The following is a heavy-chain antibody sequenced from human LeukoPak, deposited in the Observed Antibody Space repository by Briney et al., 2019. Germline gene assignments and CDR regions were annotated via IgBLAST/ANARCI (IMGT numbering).Heavy chain of an antibody. D-gene: IGHD3-16*01. V-gene: IGHV3-66*01. CDR2: IYSGGST. Sequence: PGGSLRLSCAASGFTVSSNHMSWVRQAPGKGLEWVSVIYSGGSTNYADSVKGRFTISRDNSKNTLYVRMNSLRAEDTAVYYCARDLGRFDYWGQGTLVTVSS. J-gene: IGHJ4*02. CDR3: ARDLGRFDY. CDR1: GFTVSSNH.